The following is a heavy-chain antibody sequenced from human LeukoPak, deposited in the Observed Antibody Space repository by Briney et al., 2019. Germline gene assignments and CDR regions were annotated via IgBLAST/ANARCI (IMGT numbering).Heavy chain of an antibody. D-gene: IGHD6-6*01. V-gene: IGHV3-48*03. CDR3: ASRTGSSPGGY. J-gene: IGHJ4*02. CDR1: GFTFSSYE. Sequence: GGSLRLSCAASGFTFSSYEMNRVRQAPGKGLEWVSYISSSGSTIYYADSVKGRFTISRDNAKNSLYLQMNSLRAEDTAVYYCASRTGSSPGGYWGQGTLVTVSS. CDR2: ISSSGSTI.